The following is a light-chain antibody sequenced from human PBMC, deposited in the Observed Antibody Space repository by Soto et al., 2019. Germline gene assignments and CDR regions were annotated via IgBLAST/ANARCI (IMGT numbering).Light chain of an antibody. CDR2: RSD. Sequence: QPVLTQPPSASGTPGQRVTISCSGSSSNIGSNHVYWYQQFPGMAPKLLMYRSDQRPTGVPDRFSGSKAGTSASLAISGLRYDDEADYYCSARDDILSGVVFGGGTKLTVL. V-gene: IGLV1-47*01. CDR3: SARDDILSGVV. CDR1: SSNIGSNH. J-gene: IGLJ2*01.